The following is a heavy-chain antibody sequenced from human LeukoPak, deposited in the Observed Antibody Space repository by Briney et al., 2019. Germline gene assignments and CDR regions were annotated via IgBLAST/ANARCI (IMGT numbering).Heavy chain of an antibody. D-gene: IGHD2-2*01. CDR2: IYYSGST. CDR1: GGSISSHY. J-gene: IGHJ4*02. V-gene: IGHV4-59*11. CDR3: AREAYCSSTSCADY. Sequence: PSETLSLTCTVSGGSISSHYWSWIRQPPGKGLEWIGYIYYSGSTNYNPSLKSRVTISVDTSKNQFSLKLSSVTAADTAVYYCAREAYCSSTSCADYWGQGTLVTVSS.